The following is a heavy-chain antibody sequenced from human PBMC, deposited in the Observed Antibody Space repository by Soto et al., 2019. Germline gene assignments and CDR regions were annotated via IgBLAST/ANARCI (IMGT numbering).Heavy chain of an antibody. J-gene: IGHJ4*02. V-gene: IGHV1-69*01. Sequence: QVQLVQSGAEVKKPGSSVNVSCKASGTTFTSYVITGVRQAPGQGLEWMGGFVPMFSSSNYAQKFQGRLTIVADESTNTAYMELSSLRADDSAIYYCARTGGTYYFDHWGQGTLVTVSS. CDR2: FVPMFSSS. D-gene: IGHD1-1*01. CDR1: GTTFTSYV. CDR3: ARTGGTYYFDH.